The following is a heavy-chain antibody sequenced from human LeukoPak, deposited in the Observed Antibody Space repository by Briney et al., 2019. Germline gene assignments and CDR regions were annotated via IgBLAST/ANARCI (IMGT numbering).Heavy chain of an antibody. D-gene: IGHD3-10*01. CDR1: GGSISSNNYF. Sequence: PSETLSLTCTVSGGSISSNNYFWGWIRQPPGKGLEWIGSIYDSGSTYYNPSLKSRVTISVDRSKNQFSLKLSSVTAADTAVYYCARLFNWFDPWGQGTLVTVSS. J-gene: IGHJ5*02. CDR2: IYDSGST. V-gene: IGHV4-39*07. CDR3: ARLFNWFDP.